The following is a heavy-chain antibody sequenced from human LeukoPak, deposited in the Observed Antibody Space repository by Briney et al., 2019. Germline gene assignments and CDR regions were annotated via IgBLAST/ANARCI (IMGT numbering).Heavy chain of an antibody. CDR2: IYHSGST. J-gene: IGHJ4*02. V-gene: IGHV4-30-2*01. CDR3: ARDDGYSTLDY. CDR1: GGSISSGGYY. Sequence: PSETLSLTCTVSGGSISSGGYYWSWIRQPPGKGLEWIGYIYHSGSTYYNPSLKSRVTILVDRSKNQFSLKLSSVTAADTAVYYCARDDGYSTLDYWGQGTLVTVSS. D-gene: IGHD5-12*01.